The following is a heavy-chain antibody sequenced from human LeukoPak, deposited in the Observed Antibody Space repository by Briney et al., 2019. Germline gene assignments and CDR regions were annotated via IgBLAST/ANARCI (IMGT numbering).Heavy chain of an antibody. D-gene: IGHD3-9*01. Sequence: PSETLSLTCAVYGGSFSGYYWSWIRQPPGKGLEWIGEINHSGSTNYNPSLKSRVTISVDTSKNQFSLKLSSVTAADTAVYYCAKRYFGKPNWFDPWGQGTLVTVSS. CDR2: INHSGST. V-gene: IGHV4-34*01. J-gene: IGHJ5*02. CDR3: AKRYFGKPNWFDP. CDR1: GGSFSGYY.